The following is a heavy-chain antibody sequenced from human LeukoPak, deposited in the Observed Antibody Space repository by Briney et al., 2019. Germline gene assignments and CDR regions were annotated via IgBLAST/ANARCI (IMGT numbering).Heavy chain of an antibody. CDR3: TTVWSSERLIDY. CDR2: IKSKTDGGTT. Sequence: TGGSLRLSCAASGFTFSNAWMSWVRQAPGKGLEWVGRIKSKTDGGTTDYAAPMKGRFTISRDDSKNTLYLQMNSLKTEDTAVYYCTTVWSSERLIDYWGQGTLVTVSS. V-gene: IGHV3-15*01. D-gene: IGHD3-10*01. CDR1: GFTFSNAW. J-gene: IGHJ4*02.